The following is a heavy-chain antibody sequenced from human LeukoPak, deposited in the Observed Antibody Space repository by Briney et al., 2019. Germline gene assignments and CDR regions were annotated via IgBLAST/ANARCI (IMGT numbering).Heavy chain of an antibody. Sequence: ASVKVSCKVSGYTLTELSMHWVRQAPGKGLEWMGGFDPEDGETIYAQKFQGRVTMTEDTSTDTAYMELSSLRSEDTAVYYCATSIAAHLGCDLDYWGQGTLVTVSS. CDR1: GYTLTELS. CDR3: ATSIAAHLGCDLDY. V-gene: IGHV1-24*01. CDR2: FDPEDGET. D-gene: IGHD6-13*01. J-gene: IGHJ4*02.